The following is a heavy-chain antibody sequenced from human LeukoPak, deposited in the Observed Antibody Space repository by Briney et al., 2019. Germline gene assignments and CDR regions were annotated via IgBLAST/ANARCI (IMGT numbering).Heavy chain of an antibody. J-gene: IGHJ4*02. V-gene: IGHV3-48*03. D-gene: IGHD7-27*01. CDR1: GFTFSNYE. Sequence: GGSLRLSCAASGFTFSNYEMNWVRQAPGKELEWVSYISSPGVTTYYADSVKGRFTISRDNAKNSLYLQMNSLRVEDTALYYCARDGDLAPDVPFDYWGQGTLVTVSS. CDR3: ARDGDLAPDVPFDY. CDR2: ISSPGVTT.